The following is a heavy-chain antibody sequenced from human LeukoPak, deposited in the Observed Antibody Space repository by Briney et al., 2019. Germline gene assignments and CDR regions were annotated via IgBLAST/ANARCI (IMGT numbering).Heavy chain of an antibody. Sequence: GGSLRLSCAASGFTFSSYGMHWVRQAPGKGLEWVAVISYDGSKKYYADSVTGRFTISRDNSKNTLNLKMNRQRAKDRAVYYCAKDPAIFGVVMAGMDVWGQGTTVTVSS. CDR2: ISYDGSKK. CDR3: AKDPAIFGVVMAGMDV. V-gene: IGHV3-30*18. J-gene: IGHJ6*02. D-gene: IGHD3-3*01. CDR1: GFTFSSYG.